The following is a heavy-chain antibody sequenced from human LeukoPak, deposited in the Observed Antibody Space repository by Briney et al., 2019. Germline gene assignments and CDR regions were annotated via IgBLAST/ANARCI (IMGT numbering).Heavy chain of an antibody. D-gene: IGHD5-12*01. CDR3: ARSRAYDYHFDN. CDR1: GVSISSYY. Sequence: SETLSLTCTVSGVSISSYYWSWIRQSPGKGLEWIGYIFYSGSTNYNPSLKSRVTISVDTSKNQFSLKLTSVNAADTAVYYCARSRAYDYHFDNWGQGTLVTVSS. J-gene: IGHJ4*02. CDR2: IFYSGST. V-gene: IGHV4-59*01.